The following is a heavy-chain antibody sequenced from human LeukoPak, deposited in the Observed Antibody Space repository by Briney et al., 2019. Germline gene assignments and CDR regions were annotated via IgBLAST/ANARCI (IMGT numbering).Heavy chain of an antibody. CDR2: INHSGST. V-gene: IGHV4-34*01. D-gene: IGHD3-10*01. CDR1: GGSFSGYY. Sequence: SETLSLTCAVYGGSFSGYYWSWIRQPPGKGLEWIGEINHSGSTNYNPSLKSRVTISVDTSKNQFSLKLSSVTAADTAVYYCARGPHGSGSARDYYYYGMDVWSKGTTVTVSS. CDR3: ARGPHGSGSARDYYYYGMDV. J-gene: IGHJ6*04.